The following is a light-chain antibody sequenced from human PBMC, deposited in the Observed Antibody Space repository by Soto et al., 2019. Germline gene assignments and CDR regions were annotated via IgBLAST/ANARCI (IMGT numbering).Light chain of an antibody. CDR1: QSVNQK. Sequence: EIVLTQSPATLSVSPGERATLSCRASQSVNQKLGWYQQKPGQAPGLLIYVASYRATGIPARFSGSGSGTEYTLTISNLQAEDFAVYYCQQFNNWPHTFGQGTKVDIK. J-gene: IGKJ2*01. V-gene: IGKV3-15*01. CDR2: VAS. CDR3: QQFNNWPHT.